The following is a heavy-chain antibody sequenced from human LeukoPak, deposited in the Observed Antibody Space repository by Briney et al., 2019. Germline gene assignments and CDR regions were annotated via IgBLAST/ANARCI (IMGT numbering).Heavy chain of an antibody. CDR3: ARARGVRTSYYYYYGMDV. D-gene: IGHD3-10*01. J-gene: IGHJ6*02. Sequence: SETLSLTCAVYGGSFSGYYWSWIRQPPGKGLEWIGEINHSGSTNYNPSLKSRVTISVDTSKNQFSLKLSSVTAADTAVYYCARARGVRTSYYYYYGMDVWGQGTTVTVSS. CDR2: INHSGST. CDR1: GGSFSGYY. V-gene: IGHV4-34*01.